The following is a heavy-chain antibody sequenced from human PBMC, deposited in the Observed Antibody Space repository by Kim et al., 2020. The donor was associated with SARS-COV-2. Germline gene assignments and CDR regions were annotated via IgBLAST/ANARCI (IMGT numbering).Heavy chain of an antibody. CDR2: INGSGGST. D-gene: IGHD3-10*01. J-gene: IGHJ3*02. CDR1: GFTFSSYA. V-gene: IGHV3-23*01. Sequence: GGSLRLSCAASGFTFSSYAMSWVRQAPGKGLEWVSAINGSGGSTYYADSVKGRFTISRDNSKNTLYLQMNSLRAEDTAVYYCAKVRLWFGELWADAFDIWGQGTMVTVSS. CDR3: AKVRLWFGELWADAFDI.